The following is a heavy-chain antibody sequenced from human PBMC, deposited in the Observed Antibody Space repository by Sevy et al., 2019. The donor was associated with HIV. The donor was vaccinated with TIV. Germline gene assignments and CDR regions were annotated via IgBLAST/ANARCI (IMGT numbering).Heavy chain of an antibody. CDR1: GFTFSTHW. Sequence: GGSLRLSCAASGFTFSTHWMSWVRQAPGKGLERVANIREDGSEKYYVDSVKGRFTISSVNAKSSLLLQMNSLRPEDTAVSYSAKDVYWGQGTLVTVSS. V-gene: IGHV3-7*03. J-gene: IGHJ4*02. CDR2: IREDGSEK. CDR3: AKDVY.